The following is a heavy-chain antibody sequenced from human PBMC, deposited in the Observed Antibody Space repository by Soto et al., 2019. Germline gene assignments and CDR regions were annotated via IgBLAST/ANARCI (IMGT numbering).Heavy chain of an antibody. Sequence: QVQLQQWGAGLLKPSETLSPTCAVYGGSFSGYYWSWIRLPPGKGLEWIGEINHSGSTSYNPSLKSRVTILVDTSKNQFSLKLSSVTAADTAVYYCARGYCSGGNCYYVFDYWGQGTLVTVSS. CDR1: GGSFSGYY. D-gene: IGHD2-15*01. J-gene: IGHJ4*02. CDR3: ARGYCSGGNCYYVFDY. V-gene: IGHV4-34*01. CDR2: INHSGST.